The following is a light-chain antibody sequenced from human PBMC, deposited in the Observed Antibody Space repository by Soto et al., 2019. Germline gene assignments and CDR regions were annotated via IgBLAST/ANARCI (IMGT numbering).Light chain of an antibody. J-gene: IGKJ4*01. V-gene: IGKV1-5*03. Sequence: DSQMTQSPSTLSASVGDRITITCRASPGISTWLAWYQQKPGKAPKLLIYKASTLESGVPSRFSGSGSGTEFTLTISSLQPDDFATYSCQPYTSYSLTFGGGTKVEIK. CDR3: QPYTSYSLT. CDR2: KAS. CDR1: PGISTW.